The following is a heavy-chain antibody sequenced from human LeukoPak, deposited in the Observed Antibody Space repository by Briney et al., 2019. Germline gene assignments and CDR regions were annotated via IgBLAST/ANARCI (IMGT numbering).Heavy chain of an antibody. V-gene: IGHV3-23*01. Sequence: PGGSLRLSSAASGFTFSSYAMSWVRQAPGKGLEWVSAISGSGGSTYYADSVKGRFTISRDNSKNTLYLQMNSLRAEDTAVYYCAKRETYYYDSSGYWLDYWGQGTLVTVSS. D-gene: IGHD3-22*01. J-gene: IGHJ4*02. CDR3: AKRETYYYDSSGYWLDY. CDR1: GFTFSSYA. CDR2: ISGSGGST.